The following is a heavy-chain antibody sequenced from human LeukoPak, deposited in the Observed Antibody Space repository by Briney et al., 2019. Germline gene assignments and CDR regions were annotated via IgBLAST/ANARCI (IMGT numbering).Heavy chain of an antibody. J-gene: IGHJ5*02. V-gene: IGHV1-2*02. CDR1: GYTFTGYY. CDR2: INPNSGGT. D-gene: IGHD2-2*01. Sequence: GASVKVSCKASGYTFTGYYMHWVRQAPGQGLEWMGWINPNSGGTNYAQKFQGRVTMTRDTSISTAYMELSRLRSDDTAVYYCAREREGCSSTSCFNWFDPWGQGTLVTVSP. CDR3: AREREGCSSTSCFNWFDP.